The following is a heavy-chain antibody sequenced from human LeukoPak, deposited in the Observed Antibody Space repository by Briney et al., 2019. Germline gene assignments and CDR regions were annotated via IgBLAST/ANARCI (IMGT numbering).Heavy chain of an antibody. Sequence: ASVKVSCKASGYTFTTSMHWVRPAPGQGLEWMGWINPNSGGTNYAQNFQGRVTMTRDTSINTACMELSRLRSDDTAVYFCARDSGLDYWGQGTLVTVSS. CDR3: ARDSGLDY. CDR2: INPNSGGT. D-gene: IGHD2-15*01. CDR1: GYTFTTS. J-gene: IGHJ4*02. V-gene: IGHV1-2*02.